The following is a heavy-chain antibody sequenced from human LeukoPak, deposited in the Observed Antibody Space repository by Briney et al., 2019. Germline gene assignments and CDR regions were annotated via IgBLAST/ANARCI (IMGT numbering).Heavy chain of an antibody. CDR3: ARISLWFGTSDY. Sequence: PGGSLRLSCAASGFTFSSYWVSWVRQAPGKGLEWVANIKQDGSEKYYVDSVKGRFTISRDNAKNSLYLQMNSLRAEDTAVYYCARISLWFGTSDYWGQGTLVTVSS. V-gene: IGHV3-7*03. CDR2: IKQDGSEK. J-gene: IGHJ4*02. CDR1: GFTFSSYW. D-gene: IGHD3-10*01.